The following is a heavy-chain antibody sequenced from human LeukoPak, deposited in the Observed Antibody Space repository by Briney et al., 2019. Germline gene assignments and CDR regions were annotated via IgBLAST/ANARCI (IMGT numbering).Heavy chain of an antibody. CDR2: MNPNSDNT. CDR1: GYTFTSYD. J-gene: IGHJ4*02. Sequence: ASVKVSCKASGYTFTSYDINWARQATGQGLEWMGWMNPNSDNTAYAQKFQGRVTITADESTSTAYMELSSLRSEDTAVYYCARAHPYGDYLYDYWGQGTLVTVSS. V-gene: IGHV1-8*01. CDR3: ARAHPYGDYLYDY. D-gene: IGHD4-17*01.